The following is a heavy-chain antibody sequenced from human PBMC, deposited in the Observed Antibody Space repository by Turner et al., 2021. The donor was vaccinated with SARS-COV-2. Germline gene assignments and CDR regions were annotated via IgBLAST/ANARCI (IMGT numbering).Heavy chain of an antibody. Sequence: EVQLVESGGCLIQPGGALSLSCAAAGFTVSSNYMSGVRQAPGKGQEWGSVIYSGGGTYYADSVKGRCTISRDNSKNTLYLQMNSLRAEDTAVYYCARQLTTVTTWFDPWGQGTLVTVSS. V-gene: IGHV3-53*01. CDR1: GFTVSSNY. CDR2: IYSGGGT. J-gene: IGHJ5*02. D-gene: IGHD4-17*01. CDR3: ARQLTTVTTWFDP.